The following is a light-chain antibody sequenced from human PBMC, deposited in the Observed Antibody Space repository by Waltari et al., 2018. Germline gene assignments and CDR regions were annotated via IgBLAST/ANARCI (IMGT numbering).Light chain of an antibody. Sequence: EIMLTQSPGTLSLSPGERATLSCRASQSISKYLAWYQQKPGQAPSLLIYDASSRATGIPDRFSGSVSGTDFSLTISRLEPEDFAVYYCQKYGSLPATFGQGTKVEIK. J-gene: IGKJ1*01. CDR3: QKYGSLPAT. V-gene: IGKV3-20*01. CDR2: DAS. CDR1: QSISKY.